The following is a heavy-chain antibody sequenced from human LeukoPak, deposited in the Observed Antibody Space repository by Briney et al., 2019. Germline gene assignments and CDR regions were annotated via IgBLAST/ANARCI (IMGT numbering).Heavy chain of an antibody. CDR2: INHSGST. CDR3: AKGRIAYPSAARLRNWFDP. CDR1: GGSFSGCY. J-gene: IGHJ5*02. V-gene: IGHV4-34*01. D-gene: IGHD6-6*01. Sequence: SETLSLTCAVYGGSFSGCYWSWIRQPPRQGLELIGEINHSGSTNYNHSHKRRVTISVDTSKSQFSMQLSSVTAADTAVYYCAKGRIAYPSAARLRNWFDPWGQGTLVTVSS.